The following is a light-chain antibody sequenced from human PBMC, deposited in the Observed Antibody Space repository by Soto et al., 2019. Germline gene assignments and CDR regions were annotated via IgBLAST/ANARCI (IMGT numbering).Light chain of an antibody. V-gene: IGLV2-8*01. Sequence: QSALTQPPSASGSPGQSVTISCTGTSSDVGGYNYVSWYQQHPGKAPKLMIYEVSKRPSGVPDRFSGSKSGNTASLTVSGLQAEDEADYYCLSYDSSLSAFYVFGTGTKVTVL. J-gene: IGLJ1*01. CDR1: SSDVGGYNY. CDR2: EVS. CDR3: LSYDSSLSAFYV.